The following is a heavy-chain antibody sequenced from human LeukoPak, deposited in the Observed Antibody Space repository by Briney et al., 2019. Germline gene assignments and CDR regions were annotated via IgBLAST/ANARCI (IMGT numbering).Heavy chain of an antibody. V-gene: IGHV3-74*01. D-gene: IGHD2-2*01. CDR3: VRGALRDCSYTSCTRGNWFDP. CDR2: INAGFSGT. J-gene: IGHJ5*02. CDR1: GFTFSSHC. Sequence: PGGSLRLSCAASGFTFSSHCMHWGRHAPEKGLVVVAHINAGFSGTYYAASVRGRFTISRDNAKNTLYLQMHSLTAEDTAVYYCVRGALRDCSYTSCTRGNWFDPWGQGTLVTVSS.